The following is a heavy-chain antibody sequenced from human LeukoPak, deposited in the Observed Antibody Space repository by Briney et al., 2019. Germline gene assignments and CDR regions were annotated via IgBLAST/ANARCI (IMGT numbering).Heavy chain of an antibody. D-gene: IGHD1-26*01. CDR3: ARPTYSGSYYWFDY. V-gene: IGHV3-53*01. J-gene: IGHJ4*02. CDR2: IYTDGST. Sequence: GGSLRLSCAASGFIVSNNHMSWVRQAPGKGLEWVSVIYTDGSTKYADSVKGRFTISRDNSKNTLYLQMSSLRAEDTAVYYCARPTYSGSYYWFDYWGQGTLVTVSS. CDR1: GFIVSNNH.